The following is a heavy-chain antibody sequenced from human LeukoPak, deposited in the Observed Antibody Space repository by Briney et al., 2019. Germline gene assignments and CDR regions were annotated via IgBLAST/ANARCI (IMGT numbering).Heavy chain of an antibody. D-gene: IGHD3-10*01. CDR2: ISASGGST. V-gene: IGHV3-23*01. Sequence: GGSLRLSCAASGFTFSSYAMSWVRQAPGKGLEWVSTISASGGSTYYADSVKGRSTISRDNSKNTLYLQMNSLRAEDTALYYCAKKYYYGSGTYIFYFDYWGQGTPVTVSS. J-gene: IGHJ4*02. CDR3: AKKYYYGSGTYIFYFDY. CDR1: GFTFSSYA.